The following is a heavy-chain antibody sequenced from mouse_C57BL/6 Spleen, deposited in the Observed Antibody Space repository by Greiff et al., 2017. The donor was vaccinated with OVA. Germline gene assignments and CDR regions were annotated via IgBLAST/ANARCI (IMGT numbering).Heavy chain of an antibody. J-gene: IGHJ4*01. Sequence: VQLKQSGAELVRPGASVTLSCKASGYTFTDYEMHWVKQTPVHGLEWIGAIDPETGGTAYNQKFKGKAILTADKSSSTAYMELRSLTSEDSAVYYCTRAIFSGAMDYWGQGTSVTVSS. V-gene: IGHV1-15*01. CDR3: TRAIFSGAMDY. CDR2: IDPETGGT. CDR1: GYTFTDYE.